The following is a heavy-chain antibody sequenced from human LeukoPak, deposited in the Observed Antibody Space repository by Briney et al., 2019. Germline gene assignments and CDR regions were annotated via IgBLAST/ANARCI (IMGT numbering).Heavy chain of an antibody. V-gene: IGHV3-21*03. CDR1: GFTFSSYS. CDR2: ISSSSSYI. Sequence: PGGSLRLSCAASGFTFSSYSMNWVRQAPGKGLEWVSSISSSSSYIFYADSVKGRFTISRDNAKNSLYLQMNSLRAEDTAVYYCARQGRIAVAGKAYDAFDIWGQGTMVTVSS. CDR3: ARQGRIAVAGKAYDAFDI. D-gene: IGHD6-19*01. J-gene: IGHJ3*02.